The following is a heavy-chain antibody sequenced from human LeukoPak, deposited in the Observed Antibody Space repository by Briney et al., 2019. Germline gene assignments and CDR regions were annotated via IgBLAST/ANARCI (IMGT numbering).Heavy chain of an antibody. D-gene: IGHD1-26*01. Sequence: SETLSLTCTVSGGSISSSSYYWGWIRQPPGKGLEWIGSIYYSGSTYYNPSLKSRVTISVDTSKNQFSLKLSSVTAADTAVYYCARQGMWEPRQPFDYWGQGTLVTVSS. CDR2: IYYSGST. J-gene: IGHJ4*02. CDR1: GGSISSSSYY. V-gene: IGHV4-39*01. CDR3: ARQGMWEPRQPFDY.